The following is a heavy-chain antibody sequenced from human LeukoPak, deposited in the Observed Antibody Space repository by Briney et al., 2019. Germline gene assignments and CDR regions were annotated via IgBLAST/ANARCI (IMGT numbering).Heavy chain of an antibody. CDR3: ARVTVGFVVVVPAAMGWFDP. V-gene: IGHV4-59*01. D-gene: IGHD2-2*01. CDR1: GGSISSYY. CDR2: IYYSGST. Sequence: PSETLSLTCTVSGGSISSYYWSWIRQPPGKGLEWIGYIYYSGSTNYNPSLKSRVTISVDTSKNQFSLKLSSVTAADTAVYYCARVTVGFVVVVPAAMGWFDPWGQGTLVTVSS. J-gene: IGHJ5*02.